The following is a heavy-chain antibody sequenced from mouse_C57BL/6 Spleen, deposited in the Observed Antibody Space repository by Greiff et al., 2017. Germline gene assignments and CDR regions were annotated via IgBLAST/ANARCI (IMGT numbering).Heavy chain of an antibody. CDR3: ARDGYDGTRFAY. J-gene: IGHJ3*01. CDR1: GYNFTSYW. CDR2: INPSNGGT. Sequence: QVQLQQPGTELVKPGASVKLSCKASGYNFTSYWMHWVKQRPGQGLEWIGNINPSNGGTNYNEKFKSKATLTVDKYSSTAYMQLSSLTSEDSAVYYYARDGYDGTRFAYWGQGTLVTVSA. D-gene: IGHD2-2*01. V-gene: IGHV1-53*01.